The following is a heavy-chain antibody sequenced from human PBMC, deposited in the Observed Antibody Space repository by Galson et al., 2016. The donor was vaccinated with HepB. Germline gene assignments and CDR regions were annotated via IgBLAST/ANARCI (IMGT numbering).Heavy chain of an antibody. V-gene: IGHV3-23*01. CDR1: GFSFSTYA. Sequence: SLRLSCAASGFSFSTYAMSWVRQAPGKGLVWVSTIGGSGDNTYYADSVKGRFTISRDNSMNTLYLQMNSLRAEDTAVYYCAKGLLSDYVWGSYRFQDWGQGAPVTVSS. CDR3: AKGLLSDYVWGSYRFQD. CDR2: IGGSGDNT. D-gene: IGHD3-16*02. J-gene: IGHJ4*02.